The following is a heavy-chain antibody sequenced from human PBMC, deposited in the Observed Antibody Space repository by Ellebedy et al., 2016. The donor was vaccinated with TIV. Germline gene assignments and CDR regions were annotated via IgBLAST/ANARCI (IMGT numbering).Heavy chain of an antibody. Sequence: ASVKVSCKTSGYVFTAYYIHWVRQAPGQGLEWMGWINPDSGGTNLPQKFQDRITMTTDTSTGTAYMELRGLRPEDTGLYYCATSGWFGEGVAQGVVYGMDVWGQGTTVTVSS. J-gene: IGHJ6*02. CDR3: ATSGWFGEGVAQGVVYGMDV. CDR1: GYVFTAYY. CDR2: INPDSGGT. V-gene: IGHV1-2*02. D-gene: IGHD3-10*01.